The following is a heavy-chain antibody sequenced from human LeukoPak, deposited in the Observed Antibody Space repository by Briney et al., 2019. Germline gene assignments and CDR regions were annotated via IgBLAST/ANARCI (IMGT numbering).Heavy chain of an antibody. V-gene: IGHV3-48*01. D-gene: IGHD1-26*01. CDR2: ITSSSDTI. Sequence: GSLRRSCAASGFSFSTYSMNWVRQGPGKGLEWISYITSSSDTIYYADSVMGRFTISRDNGKNSLYLQMNSLRAEDTAVYYCARGRGSYQNFDYWGQGILVTVSS. J-gene: IGHJ4*02. CDR3: ARGRGSYQNFDY. CDR1: GFSFSTYS.